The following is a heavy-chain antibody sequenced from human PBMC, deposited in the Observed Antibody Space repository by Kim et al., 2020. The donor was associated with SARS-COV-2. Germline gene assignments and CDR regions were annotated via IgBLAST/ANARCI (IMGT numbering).Heavy chain of an antibody. J-gene: IGHJ4*02. CDR3: ARDTEQWYYYGSGSSRTIGY. D-gene: IGHD3-10*01. CDR1: GGTFSSYA. V-gene: IGHV1-69*13. Sequence: SVKVSCKASGGTFSSYAISWVRQAPGQGLEWMGGIIPIFGTANYAQKFQGRVTITADESTSTAYMELSSLRSEDTAVYYCARDTEQWYYYGSGSSRTIGYWGQGTLVTVSS. CDR2: IIPIFGTA.